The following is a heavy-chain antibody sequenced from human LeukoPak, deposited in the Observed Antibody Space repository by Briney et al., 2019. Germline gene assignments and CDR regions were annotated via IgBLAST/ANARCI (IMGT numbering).Heavy chain of an antibody. CDR2: IIGTSDYI. Sequence: GGSLRLSCAASGFTFSRYSLNWVRQAPGKGLEWVSCIIGTSDYIFYADSVKGRFTISRDNTKNSLYLQMNSLRAEDTAVYYCAKFKGHYGDSEYYFDYWGQGALVTVSS. CDR3: AKFKGHYGDSEYYFDY. CDR1: GFTFSRYS. D-gene: IGHD3-10*01. V-gene: IGHV3-21*01. J-gene: IGHJ4*02.